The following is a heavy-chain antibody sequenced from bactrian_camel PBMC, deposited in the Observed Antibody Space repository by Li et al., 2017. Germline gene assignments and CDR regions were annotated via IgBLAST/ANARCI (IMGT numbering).Heavy chain of an antibody. Sequence: HVQLVESGGGSVQAGGSLRLSCAGSGFCHSVCSMGWYRQTPGKERVVVSTILSDGTTYYPDSLKGRFTISRDRAKNTVYLQMNSLKPEDTAMYYCVRNGGYWHFDYWGQGTQVTVS. D-gene: IGHD3*01. CDR2: ILSDGTT. CDR3: VRNGGYWHFDY. V-gene: IGHV3S53*01. J-gene: IGHJ6*01. CDR1: GFCHSVCS.